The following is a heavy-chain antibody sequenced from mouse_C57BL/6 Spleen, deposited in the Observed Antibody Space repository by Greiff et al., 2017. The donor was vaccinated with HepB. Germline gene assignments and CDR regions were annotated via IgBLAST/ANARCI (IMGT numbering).Heavy chain of an antibody. Sequence: EVKLQESGGDLVKPGGSLKLSCAASGFTFSSYGMSWVRQTPDKRLEWVATISSGGSYTYYPDSVKGRFTISRDNAKNTLYLQMSRLKSEDTAMYCCARPDYGYDGFAYWGQGTLVTVAA. CDR3: ARPDYGYDGFAY. J-gene: IGHJ3*01. D-gene: IGHD2-2*01. CDR2: ISSGGSYT. CDR1: GFTFSSYG. V-gene: IGHV5-6*01.